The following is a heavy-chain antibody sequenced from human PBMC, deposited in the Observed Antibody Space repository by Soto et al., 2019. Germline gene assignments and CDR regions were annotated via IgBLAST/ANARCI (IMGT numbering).Heavy chain of an antibody. CDR1: GFTFSDHY. CDR2: SRNKANSYTT. Sequence: GGSLRLSCAASGFTFSDHYMEWVRQAPGKGLEWVGRSRNKANSYTTEYAASVQGRFTISRDDSKSSLYLQMNSLKTEDTAVYYCARNYYYSSRYYSDYWGQGTLVTVSS. V-gene: IGHV3-72*01. CDR3: ARNYYYSSRYYSDY. J-gene: IGHJ4*02. D-gene: IGHD3-22*01.